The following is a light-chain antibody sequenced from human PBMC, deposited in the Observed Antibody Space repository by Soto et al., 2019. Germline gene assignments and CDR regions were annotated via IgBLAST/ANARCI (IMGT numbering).Light chain of an antibody. Sequence: IRLTQSPSSLSASLGDRVTITCRASQGISSYLAWYQQKPGKAPKLLIYAASTLQSGVPSRFSGSGSGTDFTLTISSLQPEDFATYNCQQLNSYPLTFGGGTKVDI. CDR3: QQLNSYPLT. CDR2: AAS. J-gene: IGKJ4*01. CDR1: QGISSY. V-gene: IGKV1-9*01.